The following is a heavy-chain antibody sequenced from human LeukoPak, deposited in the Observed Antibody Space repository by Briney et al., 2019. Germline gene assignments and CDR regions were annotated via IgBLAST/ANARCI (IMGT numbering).Heavy chain of an antibody. Sequence: PGGSLRLSCAASGFTFSTYTMNWVRQAPGKGLEWVSSVSSGSSYIYDADSVKGRFTISRDNAENSLYLQMNSLRAEDTAVYYCARGFTYYYDSSGYYYWGQGTLVTVSS. D-gene: IGHD3-22*01. J-gene: IGHJ4*02. CDR1: GFTFSTYT. CDR2: VSSGSSYI. CDR3: ARGFTYYYDSSGYYY. V-gene: IGHV3-21*04.